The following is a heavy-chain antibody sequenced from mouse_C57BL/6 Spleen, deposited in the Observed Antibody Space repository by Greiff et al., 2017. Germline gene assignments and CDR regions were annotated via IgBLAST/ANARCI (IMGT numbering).Heavy chain of an antibody. Sequence: EVKVVESGGGLVKPGGSLKLSCAASGFTFSSYAMSWVRQTPEKRLEWVATISDGGSYTYYPDNVKGRFTISRDNAKNNLYLQMSHLKSEDTAMYYCARGGITTVVAYYFDYWGQGTTRTVSS. D-gene: IGHD1-1*01. CDR1: GFTFSSYA. CDR2: ISDGGSYT. V-gene: IGHV5-4*03. CDR3: ARGGITTVVAYYFDY. J-gene: IGHJ2*01.